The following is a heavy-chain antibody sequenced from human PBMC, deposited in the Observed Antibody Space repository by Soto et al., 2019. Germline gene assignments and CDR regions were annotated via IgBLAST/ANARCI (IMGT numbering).Heavy chain of an antibody. J-gene: IGHJ4*02. Sequence: GGSLRLSCAASGFTFSSYGMHWVRQAPGKGLEWVAVISYDGSNKYYADSVKGRFTISRDNSKNTLYLQMNSLRAEDTAVYYCAKDWGWFGEFFPAPDYWGQGTLVTVSS. CDR3: AKDWGWFGEFFPAPDY. V-gene: IGHV3-30*18. D-gene: IGHD3-10*01. CDR1: GFTFSSYG. CDR2: ISYDGSNK.